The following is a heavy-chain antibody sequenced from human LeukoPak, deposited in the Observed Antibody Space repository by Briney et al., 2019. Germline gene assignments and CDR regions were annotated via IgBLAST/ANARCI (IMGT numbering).Heavy chain of an antibody. Sequence: SETLSLTCTVSGGSITRYYGGWIRQPAGKGLEWIGRIFTSGSTKYNPSLKSRVTMSVDTSKNKFSLKLSSVTAADTAVYYCARHDINDYGGHFDYWGQGTLVTVSS. CDR2: IFTSGST. J-gene: IGHJ4*02. CDR1: GGSITRYY. D-gene: IGHD4-23*01. V-gene: IGHV4-4*07. CDR3: ARHDINDYGGHFDY.